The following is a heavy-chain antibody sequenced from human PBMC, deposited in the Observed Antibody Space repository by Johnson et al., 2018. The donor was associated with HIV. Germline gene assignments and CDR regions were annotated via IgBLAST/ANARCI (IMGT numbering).Heavy chain of an antibody. CDR2: IKGERDGGTR. J-gene: IGHJ3*02. CDR1: GFIFSHAW. D-gene: IGHD3-16*01. Sequence: VQLVESGGGLVQPGGSLRLSCAASGFIFSHAWMTWVRQAPGKGLEWVGRIKGERDGGTRDYAAPVKGRFAISRDDSKNTLFLQMNSLKIDDTAVYYCTRGVNSEGGSIWGQGTMVTVSS. CDR3: TRGVNSEGGSI. V-gene: IGHV3-15*01.